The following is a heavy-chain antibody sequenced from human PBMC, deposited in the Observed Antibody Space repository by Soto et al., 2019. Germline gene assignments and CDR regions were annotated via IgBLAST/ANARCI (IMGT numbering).Heavy chain of an antibody. CDR3: AKDNYYDSSGPEYFQH. CDR2: ISYDGSNK. CDR1: GFTFSSYG. V-gene: IGHV3-30*18. J-gene: IGHJ1*01. D-gene: IGHD3-22*01. Sequence: GGSLRLSCAASGFTFSSYGMHWVRQAPGKGLEWVAVISYDGSNKYYADSVKGRSTISRDNSKNTLYLQMNSLRAEDTAVYYCAKDNYYDSSGPEYFQHWGQGTLVTVSS.